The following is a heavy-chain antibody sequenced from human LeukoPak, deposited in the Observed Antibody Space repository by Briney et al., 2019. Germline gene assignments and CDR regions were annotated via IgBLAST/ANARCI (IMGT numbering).Heavy chain of an antibody. Sequence: GSLRLSCAASGFSFSGFWMSWVRQAPGKGLEWIGYIYYSGSTNYNPSLKSRVTISVDTSKNQFSLKVSSVTAADTAVYYCARMTEGGYSYGYFYYYYMDVWGKGTTVTISS. J-gene: IGHJ6*03. CDR3: ARMTEGGYSYGYFYYYYMDV. CDR1: GFSFSGFW. D-gene: IGHD5-18*01. V-gene: IGHV4-59*01. CDR2: IYYSGST.